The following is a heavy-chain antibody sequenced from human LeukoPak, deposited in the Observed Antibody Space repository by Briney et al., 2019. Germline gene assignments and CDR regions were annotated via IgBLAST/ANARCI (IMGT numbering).Heavy chain of an antibody. Sequence: SETLSLTCTVSGGSISSSSYYWGWIRQPPGRGLEWIGSIYYSGSTYYNPSLKGRVTISVDTSKNQFSLKLSSVTAADTAVYYCASIWYGMDVWGQGTTVTVSS. D-gene: IGHD2-21*01. CDR3: ASIWYGMDV. V-gene: IGHV4-39*01. J-gene: IGHJ6*02. CDR1: GGSISSSSYY. CDR2: IYYSGST.